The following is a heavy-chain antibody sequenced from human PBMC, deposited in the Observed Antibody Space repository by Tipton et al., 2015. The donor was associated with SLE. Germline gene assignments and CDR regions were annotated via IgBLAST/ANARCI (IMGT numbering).Heavy chain of an antibody. J-gene: IGHJ4*02. CDR1: GFPVTSTY. CDR2: INWNGGST. Sequence: SLRLSCAASGFPVTSTYMSWVRQAPGKGLEWVSGINWNGGSTAYADSVKGRFTISRDNAKNSLYLQMNSLRAEDTALYYCARGYHDFWSGYFPIDYWGQGTLVAVSS. CDR3: ARGYHDFWSGYFPIDY. D-gene: IGHD3-3*01. V-gene: IGHV3-20*04.